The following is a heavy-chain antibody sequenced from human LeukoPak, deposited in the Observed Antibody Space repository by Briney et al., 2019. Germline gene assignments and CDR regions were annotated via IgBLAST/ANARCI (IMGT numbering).Heavy chain of an antibody. CDR2: IYYTGTP. CDR3: ARDRGSGSFGDFDY. Sequence: SETLSLTCTVSGGSISSYYWSWIRQPPGKGLEWIGFIYYTGTPNYSPSLKSRLTMSVDTSKNQFSLKLSSVTAADTAVYYCARDRGSGSFGDFDYWGQGTLVTVSS. J-gene: IGHJ4*02. V-gene: IGHV4-59*01. D-gene: IGHD1-26*01. CDR1: GGSISSYY.